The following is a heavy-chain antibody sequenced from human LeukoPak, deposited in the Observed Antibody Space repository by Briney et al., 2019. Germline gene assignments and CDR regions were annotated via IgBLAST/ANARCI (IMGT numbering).Heavy chain of an antibody. J-gene: IGHJ4*02. Sequence: PSETLSLTCAVYGGSFSGYYWSWIRQPPGKGLEWIGEINHSGSTNYNPSLKSRVTISVDMSKNQFSLKLSSVTAADTAVYYCARGPLRHYGSGRPFDYWGQGTLVTVSS. CDR1: GGSFSGYY. CDR2: INHSGST. D-gene: IGHD3-10*01. CDR3: ARGPLRHYGSGRPFDY. V-gene: IGHV4-34*01.